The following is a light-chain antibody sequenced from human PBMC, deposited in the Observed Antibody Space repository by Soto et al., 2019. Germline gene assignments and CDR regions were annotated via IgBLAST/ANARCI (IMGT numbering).Light chain of an antibody. J-gene: IGLJ1*01. CDR1: NSDIGGHNY. V-gene: IGLV2-11*01. Sequence: QSVLTQPRSVSGSPGQSVILSCTGSNSDIGGHNYVSWYQQHPGKAPKLKIHDVTERPPGVPDRFSGSKSGTAASMTISGPQDEDEADYYCCSYTGTHTWGYAFGTGTNVTAL. CDR3: CSYTGTHTWGYA. CDR2: DVT.